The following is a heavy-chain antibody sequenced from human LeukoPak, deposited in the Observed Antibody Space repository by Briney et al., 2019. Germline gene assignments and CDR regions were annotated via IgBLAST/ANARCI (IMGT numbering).Heavy chain of an antibody. J-gene: IGHJ5*02. CDR3: TRQDPSSSGWYP. V-gene: IGHV3-23*01. CDR1: GFTFSNCA. D-gene: IGHD6-13*01. CDR2: ISNSGGST. Sequence: GGSLRLSCAASGFTFSNCAMSWVRQAPGKGLEWVSAISNSGGSTYYADSVKGRFSISRDDSKNTLWLRMSSLRADDTAVYYCTRQDPSSSGWYPWGQGTLVTVSS.